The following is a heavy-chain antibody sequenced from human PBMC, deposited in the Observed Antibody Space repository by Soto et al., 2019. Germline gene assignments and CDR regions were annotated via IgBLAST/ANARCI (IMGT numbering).Heavy chain of an antibody. D-gene: IGHD2-8*02. CDR3: ARVLTDGETFDY. V-gene: IGHV4-31*03. J-gene: IGHJ4*02. CDR1: GGSISSGGYY. CDR2: IYYSGST. Sequence: SETLSLTCSVSGGSISSGGYYWSWIRQHPGKGLEWIGYIYYSGSTYYNPSLKSRVTISVDTSKNQFSLKLSSVTAADTAVYYCARVLTDGETFDYWGQGTLVTVSS.